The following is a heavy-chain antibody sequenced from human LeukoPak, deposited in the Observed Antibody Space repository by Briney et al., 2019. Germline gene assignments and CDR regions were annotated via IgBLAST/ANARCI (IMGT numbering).Heavy chain of an antibody. Sequence: ASQTLSLTCTVSGGSISSIDYSWSWIRQPPGKGLEWIGSIYYSGTIDTNPSLKSRVTISVDTSKKQFSLKLSSMTAADTAVYSCAREARTYYFDYWGQGTLVTVSS. V-gene: IGHV4-30-4*01. CDR2: IYYSGTI. D-gene: IGHD1-1*01. J-gene: IGHJ4*02. CDR3: AREARTYYFDY. CDR1: GGSISSIDYS.